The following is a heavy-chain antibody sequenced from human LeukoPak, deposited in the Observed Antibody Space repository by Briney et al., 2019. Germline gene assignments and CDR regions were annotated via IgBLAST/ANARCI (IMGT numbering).Heavy chain of an antibody. CDR2: INHSGST. V-gene: IGHV4-34*01. CDR1: GVSFSGYY. CDR3: ARGVKAARYSSGWYSY. D-gene: IGHD6-19*01. Sequence: PSETLSLTCAVYGVSFSGYYWSWIRQPPGKGLEWIGEINHSGSTNYNPSLKSRVTISVDTSKNQFSLKLSSVTAADTAVYYCARGVKAARYSSGWYSYWGQGTLVTVSS. J-gene: IGHJ4*02.